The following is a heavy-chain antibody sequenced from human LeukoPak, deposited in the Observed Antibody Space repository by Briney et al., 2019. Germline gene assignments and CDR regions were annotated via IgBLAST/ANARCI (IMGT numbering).Heavy chain of an antibody. CDR1: GFTFRNHG. V-gene: IGHV3-33*01. CDR3: ARDRNFPAYYFDF. D-gene: IGHD3-10*01. J-gene: IGHJ4*02. CDR2: IWYDGSEK. Sequence: GGSLRLSCAASGFTFRNHGMHWVRQAPGKGLEWLAVIWYDGSEKYYADSVQGRFTVSRDNSKNALYLQLNSLGAEDTAVYYCARDRNFPAYYFDFWGQGALVTVSS.